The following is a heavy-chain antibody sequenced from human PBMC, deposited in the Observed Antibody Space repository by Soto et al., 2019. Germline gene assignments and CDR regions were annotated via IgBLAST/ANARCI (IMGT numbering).Heavy chain of an antibody. CDR2: IIPILGIA. Sequence: QVQLVQSGAEVKKPGSSVKVSCKASGGTFSSYTISWVRQAPGQGLEWMGRIIPILGIANYAQKFQGRVTITADKSTSTAYMELSSLRSEDTAVYYCARDDGYSGYVDYWGQGTLVTVSS. V-gene: IGHV1-69*08. CDR3: ARDDGYSGYVDY. D-gene: IGHD5-12*01. J-gene: IGHJ4*02. CDR1: GGTFSSYT.